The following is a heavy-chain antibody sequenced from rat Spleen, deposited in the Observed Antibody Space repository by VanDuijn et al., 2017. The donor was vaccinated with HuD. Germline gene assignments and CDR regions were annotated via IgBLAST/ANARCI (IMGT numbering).Heavy chain of an antibody. Sequence: EVQLVESGGGLVQPGRSLKLSCVASGFTFSDYYMAWVRQAPKKGLEWVASISYEGSGTYYGDSVKGRFTISRDNAKSTLYLQMDSLRSEDTATYYCARLNYYYDGSYYYYFDYWGQGVMVTVSS. V-gene: IGHV5-22*01. J-gene: IGHJ2*01. D-gene: IGHD1-12*02. CDR2: ISYEGSGT. CDR3: ARLNYYYDGSYYYYFDY. CDR1: GFTFSDYY.